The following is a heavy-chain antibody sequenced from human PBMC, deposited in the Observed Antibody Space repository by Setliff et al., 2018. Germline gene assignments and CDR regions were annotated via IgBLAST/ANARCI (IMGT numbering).Heavy chain of an antibody. CDR2: MYYSGDT. CDR3: ARLPPLHTPMALTFDY. CDR1: GGSVRGYY. Sequence: PSETLSLTCTVPGGSVRGYYWSWIRQPPGKGLEWIGYMYYSGDTNYNPSLKSRVTISVDTSKNQFSLELRSVTAADTAVYYCARLPPLHTPMALTFDYWGQGILVTVSS. V-gene: IGHV4-59*08. D-gene: IGHD5-18*01. J-gene: IGHJ4*02.